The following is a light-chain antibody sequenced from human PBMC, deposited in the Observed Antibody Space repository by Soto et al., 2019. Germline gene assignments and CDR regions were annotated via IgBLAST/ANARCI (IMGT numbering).Light chain of an antibody. J-gene: IGKJ2*01. CDR3: QQYGNPFMYA. CDR2: GAS. V-gene: IGKV3-20*01. CDR1: QSVTSSY. Sequence: EIVLTQSPGTLSLSPGERATLSCRASQSVTSSYLTWYQQKPGQPPRLLISGASTRATGIPDRFSGSGSGTDFTLTISRLEPEDFAVYYCQQYGNPFMYAFGQGTKLEIK.